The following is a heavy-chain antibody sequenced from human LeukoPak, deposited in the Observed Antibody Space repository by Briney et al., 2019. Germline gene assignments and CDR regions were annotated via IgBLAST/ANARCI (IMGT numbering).Heavy chain of an antibody. V-gene: IGHV3-21*01. CDR3: ARDPYSGSYGNYYYYFMDV. J-gene: IGHJ6*03. CDR1: GFTFSSYG. D-gene: IGHD1-26*01. Sequence: GGSLRLYCAASGFTFSSYGMAWVRRPPGKGLEWVSSITSGSSYIYYADSVRGRFTISRDNAKNSLYLQINSLRAEDTAVYYCARDPYSGSYGNYYYYFMDVWGKGTTVTISS. CDR2: ITSGSSYI.